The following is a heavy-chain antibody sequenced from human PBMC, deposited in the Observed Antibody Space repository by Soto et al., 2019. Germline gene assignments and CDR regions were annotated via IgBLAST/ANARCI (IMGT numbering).Heavy chain of an antibody. J-gene: IGHJ6*03. CDR2: IYYSGST. D-gene: IGHD6-6*01. CDR3: ARRTADSSSYYYYYMDV. V-gene: IGHV4-59*08. Sequence: SETLSLTCTVSGGSISSYYWSWIRQPPGKGLEWIGYIYYSGSTNYNPSLKSRVTISVDTSKNQFSLKLSSVTAADTAVYYCARRTADSSSYYYYYMDVWGKGTTVTVSS. CDR1: GGSISSYY.